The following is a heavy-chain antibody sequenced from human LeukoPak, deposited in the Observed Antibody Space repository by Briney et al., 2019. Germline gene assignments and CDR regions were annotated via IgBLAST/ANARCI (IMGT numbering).Heavy chain of an antibody. Sequence: PGGSLRLSCAASGSTFSSYGMHWVRQAPGKRLEWVAVIWYDGSNKYYADSVKGRFTISRDNSKNTLYLQMSSLRAEDTAVYYCVKGLRYYDSSDTFDYWGQGTLVTVSS. CDR2: IWYDGSNK. J-gene: IGHJ4*02. CDR1: GSTFSSYG. V-gene: IGHV3-30*02. CDR3: VKGLRYYDSSDTFDY. D-gene: IGHD3-22*01.